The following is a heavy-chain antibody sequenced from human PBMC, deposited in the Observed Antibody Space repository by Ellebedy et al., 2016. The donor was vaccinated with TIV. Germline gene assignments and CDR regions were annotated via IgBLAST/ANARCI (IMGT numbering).Heavy chain of an antibody. D-gene: IGHD2-21*02. V-gene: IGHV4-39*01. Sequence: SETLSLXCTVSGDSISTFDYYWGWIRQPPGKELEWIGSISYSGNTFCRASLQSRVTISLDTSRNQFSLRLTSMTAADTAVYHCARKVNYGDYVDVWGKGTTVTVSS. CDR2: ISYSGNT. CDR1: GDSISTFDYY. CDR3: ARKVNYGDYVDV. J-gene: IGHJ6*04.